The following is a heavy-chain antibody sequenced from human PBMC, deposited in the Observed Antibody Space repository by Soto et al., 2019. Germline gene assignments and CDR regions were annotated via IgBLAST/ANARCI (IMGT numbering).Heavy chain of an antibody. V-gene: IGHV4-59*08. Sequence: LSLTCTVSGGSISSYYWSWIRQPPGKGLEWIGYIYYSGSTSYNPSLKSRVTISVDTSKNQFSLKLSSVTAADTAAYYCARQHDYGDYYFDYWGQGTLVTVSS. CDR2: IYYSGST. D-gene: IGHD4-17*01. CDR1: GGSISSYY. J-gene: IGHJ4*02. CDR3: ARQHDYGDYYFDY.